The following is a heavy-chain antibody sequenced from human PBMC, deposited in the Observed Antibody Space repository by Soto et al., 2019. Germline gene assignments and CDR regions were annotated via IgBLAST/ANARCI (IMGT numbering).Heavy chain of an antibody. V-gene: IGHV4-39*01. Sequence: QVQLQESGPGPVKPSETLSLTCTVSGYSIITANYYWAWLRQSPGKGLEWIGSISYSGSTYYNPSLRSRVTMSVDTSRNQFSLKLSSVTAADTAVYYCARRALDTPMVHHAFDIWGQGTKVIVSS. CDR1: GYSIITANYY. CDR3: ARRALDTPMVHHAFDI. J-gene: IGHJ3*02. CDR2: ISYSGST. D-gene: IGHD5-18*01.